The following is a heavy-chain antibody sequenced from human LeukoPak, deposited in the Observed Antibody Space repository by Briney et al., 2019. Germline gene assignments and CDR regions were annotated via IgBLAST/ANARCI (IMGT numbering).Heavy chain of an antibody. CDR1: GFTFSSYW. CDR2: IKQDGSEK. J-gene: IGHJ4*02. D-gene: IGHD2-2*02. CDR3: ARDILGYCSSTSCYTPPYYFDY. Sequence: GGSLRLSCAASGFTFSSYWMSWVRQAPGKGLEWVANIKQDGSEKYYMDSVKGRFTISRDNAKNSLYLQMNSLRAEDTAVYYCARDILGYCSSTSCYTPPYYFDYWGQATLVTVSS. V-gene: IGHV3-7*01.